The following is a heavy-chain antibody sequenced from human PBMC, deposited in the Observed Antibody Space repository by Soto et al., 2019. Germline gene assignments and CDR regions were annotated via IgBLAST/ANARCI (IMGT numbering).Heavy chain of an antibody. CDR1: GGTFSSYG. V-gene: IGHV1-69*06. CDR3: ASRERVDAFDV. D-gene: IGHD1-26*01. CDR2: IVPIFGSI. J-gene: IGHJ3*01. Sequence: QVQLVQSGAEVKKPGSSVKVSCKASGGTFSSYGITWVRQAPGQGIVWMGGIVPIFGSINLAQKSRGRLTITPDKSTSTVYMELSSLTSEDTAVYYCASRERVDAFDVWGQGTMVTVSS.